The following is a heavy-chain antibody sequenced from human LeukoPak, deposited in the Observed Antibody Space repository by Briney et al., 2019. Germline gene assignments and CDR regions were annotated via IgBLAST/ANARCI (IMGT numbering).Heavy chain of an antibody. CDR2: ISSSSSYI. CDR1: GFTFSSYS. Sequence: GSLRLSCAASGFTFSSYSMNWVRQAPGKGLEWVSSISSSSSYIYYADSVKGRFTISRDNAKNSLYLQMNSLRAEDTAVYYCARDYSGWYREDWFDPWGQGTLVTVSS. CDR3: ARDYSGWYREDWFDP. V-gene: IGHV3-21*01. J-gene: IGHJ5*02. D-gene: IGHD6-19*01.